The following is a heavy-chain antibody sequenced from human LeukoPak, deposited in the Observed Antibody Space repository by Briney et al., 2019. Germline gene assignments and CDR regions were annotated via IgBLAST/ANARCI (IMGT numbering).Heavy chain of an antibody. J-gene: IGHJ4*02. CDR2: IYTTGNT. Sequence: SETLSPTCTLYGRSISASYWNWIRQPAGKGLEWIGQIYTTGNTKYNPSLKSRVTMSVDTSKSQFSLKLSSVTAADTAVYYCARGEWELRYWGQGALVTVSS. CDR3: ARGEWELRY. V-gene: IGHV4-4*07. CDR1: GRSISASY. D-gene: IGHD1-26*01.